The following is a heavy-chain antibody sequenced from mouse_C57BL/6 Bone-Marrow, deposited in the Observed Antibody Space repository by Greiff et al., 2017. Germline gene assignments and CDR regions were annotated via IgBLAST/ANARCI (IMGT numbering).Heavy chain of an antibody. CDR3: ARERDYGSPYWYFDV. D-gene: IGHD1-1*01. CDR2: INYDGSST. Sequence: EVQVVESEGGLVQPGSSMKLSCTASGFTFSDYYMAWVRQVPEKGLEWVANINYDGSSTYYLDSLKSRFIISRDNAKNILYLQMSRLKSEDTATYYCARERDYGSPYWYFDVWGTGTTVTVSS. CDR1: GFTFSDYY. J-gene: IGHJ1*03. V-gene: IGHV5-16*01.